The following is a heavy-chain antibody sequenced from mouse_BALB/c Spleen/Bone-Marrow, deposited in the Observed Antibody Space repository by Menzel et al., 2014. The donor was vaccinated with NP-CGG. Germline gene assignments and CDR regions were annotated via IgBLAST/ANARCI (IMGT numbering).Heavy chain of an antibody. CDR3: AXXXXXXXXXX. CDR1: GFDFSRYW. Sequence: EVQLQESGGGLVQPGGSLKLSCAASGFDFSRYWMSWVRQXPGKGLEWIXXXNPDSSTINYTPSLKDKFIISRDNAKNTLYLQMGKVXSEDTALYYCAXXXXXXXXXXWGXGTXVTXSA. CDR2: XNPDSSTI. J-gene: IGHJ3*01. V-gene: IGHV4-1*02.